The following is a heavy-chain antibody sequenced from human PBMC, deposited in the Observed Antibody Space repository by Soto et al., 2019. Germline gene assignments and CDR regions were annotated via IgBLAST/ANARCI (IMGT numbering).Heavy chain of an antibody. V-gene: IGHV3-7*01. Sequence: EVQLVESGGGLVQPGGSLRLSCAASGFTFSSYWMSWVRQAPGKGLAWVANIKQDGSEKYYVDSVKGRFTISRDNAKNSLYRQMNRLRAEDTAVYYWARSIAARLNWFDPWGQGTLVTVSS. D-gene: IGHD6-6*01. J-gene: IGHJ5*02. CDR2: IKQDGSEK. CDR3: ARSIAARLNWFDP. CDR1: GFTFSSYW.